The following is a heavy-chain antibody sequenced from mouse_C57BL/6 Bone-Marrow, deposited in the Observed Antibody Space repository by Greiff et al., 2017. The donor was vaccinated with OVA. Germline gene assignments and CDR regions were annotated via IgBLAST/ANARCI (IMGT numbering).Heavy chain of an antibody. CDR3: AKAYYSNDAFAY. CDR1: GYTFTSHW. J-gene: IGHJ3*01. V-gene: IGHV1-56*01. Sequence: VKLVESGPELVRPGASVKISCKAPGYTFTSHWMQWVRQRPGQGLEWIGEIFPGSGSTYYNEKFKGKATLTVDTSSSTAYMQLSSLTSEDSAVDFCAKAYYSNDAFAYWGQGTLVTVSA. D-gene: IGHD2-5*01. CDR2: IFPGSGST.